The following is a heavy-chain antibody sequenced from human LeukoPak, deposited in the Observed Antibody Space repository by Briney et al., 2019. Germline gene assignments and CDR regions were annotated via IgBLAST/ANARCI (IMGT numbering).Heavy chain of an antibody. D-gene: IGHD1-26*01. V-gene: IGHV3-23*01. Sequence: PGGSLRLSCAASGFTFSSYGMSWVRQAPGKGLEWVSAISGSGGSTYYADSVKGRFTISRDNAKNSLYLQMNSLRAEDTAVYYCAGGGSYYGDAFDIWGQGTMVTVSS. CDR1: GFTFSSYG. CDR3: AGGGSYYGDAFDI. CDR2: ISGSGGST. J-gene: IGHJ3*02.